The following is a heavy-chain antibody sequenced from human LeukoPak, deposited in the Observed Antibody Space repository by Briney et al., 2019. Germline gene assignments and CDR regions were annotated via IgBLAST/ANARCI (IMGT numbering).Heavy chain of an antibody. CDR2: ISYDGSNK. CDR3: ARSDSSGYGSYYFDY. D-gene: IGHD3-22*01. J-gene: IGHJ4*02. V-gene: IGHV3-30-3*01. CDR1: GFTFSSYA. Sequence: GRSLRLSCAASGFTFSSYAMHWVRQAPGKGLEWVAVISYDGSNKYYADSVKGRFTISRDNSKNTLYLQMNSLRAEDTAVYYCARSDSSGYGSYYFDYWGQGTLVTVSS.